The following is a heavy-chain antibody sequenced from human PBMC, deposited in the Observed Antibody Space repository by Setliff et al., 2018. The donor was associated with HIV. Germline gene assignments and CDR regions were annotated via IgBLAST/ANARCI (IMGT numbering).Heavy chain of an antibody. CDR1: GASTNAYF. CDR2: IYTGGIT. D-gene: IGHD6-19*01. CDR3: AREPSPSQWQPLYFDV. J-gene: IGHJ4*02. V-gene: IGHV4-4*07. Sequence: SETLSLTCNVSGASTNAYFMSWVRHPAGKGLEWIGHIYTGGITNHNPSLKSRVTMSLDTSKEQFSLRLRSVTAADPAIYYCAREPSPSQWQPLYFDVWGRGILVTVSS.